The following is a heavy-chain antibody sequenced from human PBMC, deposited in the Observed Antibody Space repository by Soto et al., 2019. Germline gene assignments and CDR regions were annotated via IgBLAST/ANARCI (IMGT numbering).Heavy chain of an antibody. CDR3: AKDVGDSRSWGYFFDS. J-gene: IGHJ4*02. D-gene: IGHD6-6*01. CDR1: GFTFDDYT. V-gene: IGHV3-43*01. CDR2: IVWDGTTT. Sequence: GGSLRLSCAASGFTFDDYTMHWVRQGPGKGLEWVSLIVWDGTTTHYADSVKGRFTISRDNSKNSLYLQMNSLRNEDTALYYCAKDVGDSRSWGYFFDSWGQGTLVTVSS.